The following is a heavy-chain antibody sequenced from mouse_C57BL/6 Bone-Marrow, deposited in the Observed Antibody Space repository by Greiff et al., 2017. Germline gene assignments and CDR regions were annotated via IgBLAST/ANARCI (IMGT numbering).Heavy chain of an antibody. Sequence: QVQLQQSGPGLVAPSQSLSITCTVSGFSLTSYGVSWVRQPPGKGLEWLGVIWGDGSTNYHSALISRLSISKDNSKSQVFLKLNSLQTDDTATYYCAKKNGGYYGSSRHYAMDYWGQGTSVTVSS. D-gene: IGHD1-1*01. CDR3: AKKNGGYYGSSRHYAMDY. V-gene: IGHV2-3*01. CDR2: IWGDGST. J-gene: IGHJ4*01. CDR1: GFSLTSYG.